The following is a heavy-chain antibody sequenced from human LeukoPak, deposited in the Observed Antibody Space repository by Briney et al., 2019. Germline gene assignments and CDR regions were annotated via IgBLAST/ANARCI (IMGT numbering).Heavy chain of an antibody. J-gene: IGHJ4*02. CDR2: IIPIFGTA. V-gene: IGHV1-69*13. D-gene: IGHD6-13*01. CDR1: GGTFSSYA. CDR3: ARGKAIRQLVLGPHFDY. Sequence: ASVKVSCKASGGTFSSYAISWVRQAPGQGLEWMGGIIPIFGTANYAQKLRGRVTITADESTSTAYMELSSLRSEDTAVYYCARGKAIRQLVLGPHFDYWGQGTLVTVSS.